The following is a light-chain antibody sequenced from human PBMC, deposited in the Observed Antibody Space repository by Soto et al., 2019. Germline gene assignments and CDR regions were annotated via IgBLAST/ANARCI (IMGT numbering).Light chain of an antibody. V-gene: IGKV3-15*01. CDR2: GAS. CDR3: QQYNNWPPWT. CDR1: QSVSSN. J-gene: IGKJ2*02. Sequence: EIVMTQSPATLSVSPGERATLSCRASQSVSSNLAWYQQKPGQAPRLLSYGASTRDTGIPARFSGSGSGTEFTLTISSLQSEDFAVYYCQQYNNWPPWTFGQGNKLAIK.